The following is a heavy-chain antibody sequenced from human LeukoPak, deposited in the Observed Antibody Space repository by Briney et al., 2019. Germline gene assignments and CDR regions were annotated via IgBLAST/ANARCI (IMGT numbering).Heavy chain of an antibody. J-gene: IGHJ4*02. Sequence: PGGSLRLSCAASGFTFSSYEMNWVRQAPGKGLEWVSYISSSGSTIYYADSVKGRFTISRDNAKNSLYLQMNSLRAEDTAVYYCARGGIQLWSLFDYWGQGTLVTVSS. V-gene: IGHV3-48*03. CDR1: GFTFSSYE. CDR2: ISSSGSTI. D-gene: IGHD5-18*01. CDR3: ARGGIQLWSLFDY.